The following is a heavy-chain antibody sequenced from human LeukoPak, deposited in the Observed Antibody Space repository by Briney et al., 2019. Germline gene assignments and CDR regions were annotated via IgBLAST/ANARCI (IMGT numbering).Heavy chain of an antibody. CDR1: GFTFSSYA. D-gene: IGHD2-21*01. CDR3: AKAPLTCCRGAYCYPFDF. CDR2: ISSTDAGT. Sequence: PGGSLRLSCAASGFTFSSYAMSWVRQAPGKGLEWVSAISSTDAGTYNAASVRGRFTISRYSSKNTLYLQMNSLRAENAAVYYGAKAPLTCCRGAYCYPFDFWGQGTLVTVSS. V-gene: IGHV3-23*01. J-gene: IGHJ4*02.